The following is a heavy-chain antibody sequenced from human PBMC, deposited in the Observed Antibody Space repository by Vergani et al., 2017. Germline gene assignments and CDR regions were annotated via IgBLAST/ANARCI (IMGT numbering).Heavy chain of an antibody. V-gene: IGHV4-34*01. CDR2: INHSGST. Sequence: QVQLQQWGAGLLKPSETLSLTCAVYGGSFSGYYWSWIRQPPGXGLEWIGEINHSGSTNYNPSLKSRVTISVDTSKNQFSLKLSSVTAADTAVYYCARDLTPFRYYYDSSGYFLDYWGQGTLVTVSS. D-gene: IGHD3-22*01. CDR3: ARDLTPFRYYYDSSGYFLDY. J-gene: IGHJ4*02. CDR1: GGSFSGYY.